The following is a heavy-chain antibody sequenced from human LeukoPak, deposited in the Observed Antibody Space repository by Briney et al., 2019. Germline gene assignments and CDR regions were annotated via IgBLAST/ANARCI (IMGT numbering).Heavy chain of an antibody. J-gene: IGHJ5*02. D-gene: IGHD6-13*01. Sequence: PSETLSLTCTVSGGSISSSNYYWGWIRQSPGKGLEWIGSIYYSGSTYYKSSLKSRVTISVDRSKNQFSLKLSSVTAADTAVYYCAISTIAAVNPRWFGPWGQGTLVTVSS. V-gene: IGHV4-39*07. CDR1: GGSISSSNYY. CDR3: AISTIAAVNPRWFGP. CDR2: IYYSGST.